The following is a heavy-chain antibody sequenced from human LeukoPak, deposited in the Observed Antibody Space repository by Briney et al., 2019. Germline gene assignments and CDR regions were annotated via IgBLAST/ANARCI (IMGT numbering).Heavy chain of an antibody. CDR2: IYYSGST. J-gene: IGHJ3*02. Sequence: PSETLSLTCTVSGGSISSYYWSWIRQPPGKGLEWIGYIYYSGSTNYNPSPKSRVTISVDTSKNQFSLKLSSVTAADTAVYYCAREIGDFWSGFSEGFDIWGQGTMVTVSS. CDR3: AREIGDFWSGFSEGFDI. V-gene: IGHV4-59*01. D-gene: IGHD3-3*01. CDR1: GGSISSYY.